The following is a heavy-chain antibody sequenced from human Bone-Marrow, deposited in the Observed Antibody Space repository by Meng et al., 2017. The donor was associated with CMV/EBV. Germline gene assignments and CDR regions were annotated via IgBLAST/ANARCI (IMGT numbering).Heavy chain of an antibody. Sequence: GESLKISCAASGFTFSSYWMHWVRQAPGKGLVWVSRINSDGSSTSYADSVKGRFTISRDNSKNTLYLQMNSLRAEDTAVYYCAKDQGEKYCSSTSCHSYFDYWGQGTLVTVSS. V-gene: IGHV3-74*01. J-gene: IGHJ4*02. D-gene: IGHD2-2*01. CDR2: INSDGSST. CDR3: AKDQGEKYCSSTSCHSYFDY. CDR1: GFTFSSYW.